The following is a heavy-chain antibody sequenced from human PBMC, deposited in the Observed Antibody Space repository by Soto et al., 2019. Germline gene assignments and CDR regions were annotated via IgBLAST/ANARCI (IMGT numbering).Heavy chain of an antibody. CDR1: GFILSDCA. D-gene: IGHD6-6*01. CDR3: ARDSGPKQLRRFGFDY. V-gene: IGHV3-21*01. CDR2: ISSSSSYI. J-gene: IGHJ4*02. Sequence: PGGSLRLSCATSGFILSDCAMNWVRQAPGKGLEWVSSISSSSSYIYYADSVKGRFTISRDNAKNSLYLQMNSLRAEDTAVYYCARDSGPKQLRRFGFDYWGQGTLVTVSS.